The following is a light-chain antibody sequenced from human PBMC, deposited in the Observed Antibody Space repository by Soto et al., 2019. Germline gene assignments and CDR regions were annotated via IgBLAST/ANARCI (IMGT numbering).Light chain of an antibody. V-gene: IGKV3-20*01. Sequence: EIVLTQSPGTLSLSPGERAPLSCRASPRVISRYLAWYQQTPGQAPRLLIYGASTRATGIPDRFSGSGSGTDFTLIISRLEPEDFALYYCQQYDSSPATFGQGTRLEIK. CDR2: GAS. CDR1: PRVISRY. J-gene: IGKJ5*01. CDR3: QQYDSSPAT.